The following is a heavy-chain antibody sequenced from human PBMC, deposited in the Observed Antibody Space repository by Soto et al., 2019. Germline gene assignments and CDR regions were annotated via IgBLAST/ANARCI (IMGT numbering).Heavy chain of an antibody. CDR3: VKGNQLLRYYFEF. Sequence: GGSLGLSSAVSAFTFSNYAMHWVRQAPGKGLEYVSGITSEGDRTWHADSVKDRFTISRDNSKNTLFLQMSSLRVEDTAIYFCVKGNQLLRYYFEFSGPGTLVTVSS. D-gene: IGHD2-15*01. CDR2: ITSEGDRT. J-gene: IGHJ4*01. V-gene: IGHV3-64D*06. CDR1: AFTFSNYA.